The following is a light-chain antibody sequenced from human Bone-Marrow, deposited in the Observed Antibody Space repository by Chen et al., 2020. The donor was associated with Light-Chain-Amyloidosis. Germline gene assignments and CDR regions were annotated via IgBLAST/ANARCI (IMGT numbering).Light chain of an antibody. Sequence: EIVLTQSPGTLSLSPGGGANLSCRASQTISSNSLTWYQQKFGQAPRLLIYGSSSRDTGIPDRFTGSGSGTDITITINRLEPEDFAMYYFQQYGTSPLTFGGVTKVEIK. J-gene: IGKJ4*01. CDR1: QTISSNS. V-gene: IGKV3-20*01. CDR3: QQYGTSPLT. CDR2: GSS.